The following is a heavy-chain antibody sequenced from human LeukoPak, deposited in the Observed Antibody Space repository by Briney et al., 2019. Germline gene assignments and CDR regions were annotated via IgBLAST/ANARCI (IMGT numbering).Heavy chain of an antibody. Sequence: GRSLRLSCAASRFTFSNYGMHWVRQAPGKGLEWVAIIWYDGSNEYYADSVKGRSTISRDNSKNTLYLQMNSLRAEDTAVYYCAKGRGDIVGTIDQWGQGTLVTVSS. CDR3: AKGRGDIVGTIDQ. V-gene: IGHV3-33*06. D-gene: IGHD5-12*01. CDR1: RFTFSNYG. CDR2: IWYDGSNE. J-gene: IGHJ4*02.